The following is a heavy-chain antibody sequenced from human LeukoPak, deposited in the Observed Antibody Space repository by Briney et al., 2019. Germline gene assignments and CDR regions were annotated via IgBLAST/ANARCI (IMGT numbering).Heavy chain of an antibody. D-gene: IGHD3-22*01. J-gene: IGHJ4*02. CDR2: INPKSGGT. Sequence: GASVTVSCTASGYTFTCYYMHWVRQAPGQGLEWMGWINPKSGGTNYAQKFQCRVTMTRDTSISTAYMELSRLRSDDTAVYYCARDGYYDSSGYFFDYWGQGTLVTVSS. V-gene: IGHV1-2*02. CDR1: GYTFTCYY. CDR3: ARDGYYDSSGYFFDY.